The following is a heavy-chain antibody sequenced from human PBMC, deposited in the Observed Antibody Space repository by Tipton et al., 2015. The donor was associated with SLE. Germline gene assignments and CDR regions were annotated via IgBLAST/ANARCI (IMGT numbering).Heavy chain of an antibody. V-gene: IGHV4-59*04. CDR1: GASISSYY. Sequence: TLSLTCTVSGASISSYYWAWIRQPPGKGLQWIACIYRTGTTYVNPSLKSRVSMSMDTSNNRFSLTMTSLTVADTAVYYCARELGMVAFDIWGQGTMVTVSS. CDR2: IYRTGTT. J-gene: IGHJ3*02. D-gene: IGHD7-27*01. CDR3: ARELGMVAFDI.